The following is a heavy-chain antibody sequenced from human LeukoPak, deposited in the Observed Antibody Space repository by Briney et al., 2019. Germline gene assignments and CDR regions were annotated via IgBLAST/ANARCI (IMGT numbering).Heavy chain of an antibody. CDR3: TKNPDGFDD. CDR1: KFTFSSYA. CDR2: IKPDENEK. V-gene: IGHV3-7*03. J-gene: IGHJ4*01. D-gene: IGHD1-14*01. Sequence: PGGSLRLSCAASKFTFSSYAMSWVRQAPGKGLEWVANIKPDENEKFYVDSVKGRFTISRDNAKNSLYLQMNRLRAEDTALYYCTKNPDGFDDWGQGTLVTVSS.